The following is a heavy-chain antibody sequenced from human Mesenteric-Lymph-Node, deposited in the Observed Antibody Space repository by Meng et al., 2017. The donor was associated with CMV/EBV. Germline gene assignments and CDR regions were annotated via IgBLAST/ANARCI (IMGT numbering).Heavy chain of an antibody. V-gene: IGHV4-39*07. J-gene: IGHJ5*02. CDR2: IYYSGST. Sequence: SETLSLTCTVSGASISRSSYYWGWIRQPPGKGLEWIGSIYYSGSTYYNPSLKSRVTISVDTSKNQFSLKLSSVTAADTAVYYCARVEAAPNWFDPWGQGTLVTV. D-gene: IGHD6-13*01. CDR1: GASISRSSYY. CDR3: ARVEAAPNWFDP.